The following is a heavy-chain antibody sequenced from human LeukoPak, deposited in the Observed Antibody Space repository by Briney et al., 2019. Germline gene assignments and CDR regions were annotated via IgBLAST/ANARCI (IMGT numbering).Heavy chain of an antibody. V-gene: IGHV3-30*02. CDR1: GFTFSSYG. CDR3: AKVLSKGGGYYLTDY. J-gene: IGHJ4*02. D-gene: IGHD3-22*01. CDR2: IYYDGSNK. Sequence: PGGSLRLSCAASGFTFSSYGMHWVRQGPGKGLEWVASIYYDGSNKYYADSVKGRFTISRDNSKNTLYLQMNSLRPEDTAVYYCAKVLSKGGGYYLTDYWGQGTLVTVSS.